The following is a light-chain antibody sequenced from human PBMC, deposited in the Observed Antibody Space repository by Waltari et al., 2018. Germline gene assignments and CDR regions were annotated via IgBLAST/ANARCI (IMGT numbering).Light chain of an antibody. V-gene: IGLV3-19*01. Sequence: SSELTQDPTVSVALGQTVRITCQGDSLRSYLANWFQQKPGQAPVLVIYGENQRPSGIPDRCSGSTSGNTASLTITGAQAEDESDYYCSSRDNSGKHVVFGGGTKLTVL. CDR1: SLRSYL. J-gene: IGLJ2*01. CDR3: SSRDNSGKHVV. CDR2: GEN.